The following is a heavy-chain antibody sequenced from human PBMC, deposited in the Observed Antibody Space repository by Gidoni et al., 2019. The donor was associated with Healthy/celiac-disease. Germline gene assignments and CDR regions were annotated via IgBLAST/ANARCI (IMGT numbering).Heavy chain of an antibody. CDR2: SYYSGST. CDR1: GGSISSSSYS. Sequence: QLQLQESGPGLVKPSETLSRTCTVSGGSISSSSYSWGWIRQPPGKGLEWIGSSYYSGSTYYNPSLKSRVTISVDTSKNQFSLKLSSVTAADTAVYYCARLCPNYDILTGYPDYWGQVTLVTVSS. D-gene: IGHD3-9*01. CDR3: ARLCPNYDILTGYPDY. V-gene: IGHV4-39*01. J-gene: IGHJ4*02.